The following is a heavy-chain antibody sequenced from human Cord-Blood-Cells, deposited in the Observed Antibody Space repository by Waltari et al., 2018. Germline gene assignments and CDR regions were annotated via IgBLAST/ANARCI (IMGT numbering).Heavy chain of an antibody. Sequence: EVQRVESGGGLVQPGGSLRLYGAASGFTFSSYELNWVRQAPGKGLEWVSYISSSGSTIYYADSVKGRFTISRDNAKNSLYLQMNSLRAEDTAVYYCARDGVLLWFGELFDYWGQGTLVTVSS. CDR1: GFTFSSYE. CDR3: ARDGVLLWFGELFDY. V-gene: IGHV3-48*03. J-gene: IGHJ4*02. D-gene: IGHD3-10*01. CDR2: ISSSGSTI.